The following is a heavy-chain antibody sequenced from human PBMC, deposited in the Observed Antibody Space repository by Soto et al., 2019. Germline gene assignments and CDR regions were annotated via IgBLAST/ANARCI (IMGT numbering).Heavy chain of an antibody. CDR2: ISSDGHHQ. D-gene: IGHD3-22*01. CDR3: SRGTYYPQSSGLHADY. J-gene: IGHJ4*02. V-gene: IGHV3-30*03. CDR1: GFSFNDYA. Sequence: PGGSLRLSCATSGFSFNDYAMYWVRQAPGQGLEWVAIISSDGHHQFYLDNLRGRFTVSRDNSKNTLYLQMNSLRPEDTAVYYCSRGTYYPQSSGLHADYWGPGTVVTVSP.